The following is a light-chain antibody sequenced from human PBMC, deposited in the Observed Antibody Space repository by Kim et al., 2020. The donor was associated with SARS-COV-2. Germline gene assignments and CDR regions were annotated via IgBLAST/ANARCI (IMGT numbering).Light chain of an antibody. CDR1: QSVNNY. CDR2: DVS. CDR3: QHRKTWPVT. Sequence: EVVLTQSPATLSLSLGERATLSCRASQSVNNYLAWYQQKPGQPPRLLLYDVSNRATGIPARFSGSGSGTDFTLTISSLEPEDFAVYYCQHRKTWPVTFGGGTKVDIK. V-gene: IGKV3-11*01. J-gene: IGKJ4*01.